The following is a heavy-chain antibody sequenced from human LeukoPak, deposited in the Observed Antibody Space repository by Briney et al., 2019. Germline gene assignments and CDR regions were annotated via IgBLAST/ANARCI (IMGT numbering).Heavy chain of an antibody. D-gene: IGHD6-19*01. J-gene: IGHJ4*02. CDR3: ARGRTGWSDFDY. V-gene: IGHV5-51*01. Sequence: GESLKISCMGSGYNFATYWIAWVRQMPGKGLEWMGIIYPDDSDSRYSPSFQGQVTISVDKSISTAYLQWSSLKASDTAIYYCARGRTGWSDFDYWGQGTPVTVSS. CDR1: GYNFATYW. CDR2: IYPDDSDS.